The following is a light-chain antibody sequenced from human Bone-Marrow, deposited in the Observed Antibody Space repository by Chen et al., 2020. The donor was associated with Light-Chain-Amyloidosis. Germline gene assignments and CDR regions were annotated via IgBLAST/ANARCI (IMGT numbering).Light chain of an antibody. J-gene: IGKJ4*01. CDR3: QQNGTSQLT. CDR1: QTISSNY. V-gene: IGKV3-20*01. CDR2: GSY. Sequence: EIVLTQSPGTLSLSPGEGANLSCRASQTISSNYLTWYQQKFGQTPRLLIYGSYSRATGIPDRFTGSGSGTDFTLTIKRLEPEDFAMYYCQQNGTSQLTFGGGTKVEI.